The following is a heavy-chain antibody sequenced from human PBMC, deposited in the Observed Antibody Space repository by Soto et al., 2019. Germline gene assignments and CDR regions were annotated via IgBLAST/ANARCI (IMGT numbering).Heavy chain of an antibody. Sequence: GGSLRLSCAASGFTFSSYSMNWVRQAPGKGLEWVSSISSSSSYIYYADSVKGRFTISRDNAKNSLYLQMNSLKTEDTAVYYCTTDSEIDYWGQGTLVTVSS. CDR2: ISSSSSYI. V-gene: IGHV3-21*03. J-gene: IGHJ4*02. CDR1: GFTFSSYS. CDR3: TTDSEIDY.